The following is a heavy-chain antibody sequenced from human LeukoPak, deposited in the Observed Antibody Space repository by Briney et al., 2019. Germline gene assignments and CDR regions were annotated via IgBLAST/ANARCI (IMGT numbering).Heavy chain of an antibody. V-gene: IGHV3-23*01. CDR1: GFTFSTFA. CDR2: IFPSGGEI. J-gene: IGHJ4*02. CDR3: AKGSYGSGSYYEYFDY. Sequence: GGSLRLSCAASGFTFSTFAMIWVRQPPGKGLEWVSSIFPSGGEIHYADSVRGRFTISRDNAKNSLYLQMNSLRAEDTAVYFCAKGSYGSGSYYEYFDYWGQGTLVTVSS. D-gene: IGHD3-10*01.